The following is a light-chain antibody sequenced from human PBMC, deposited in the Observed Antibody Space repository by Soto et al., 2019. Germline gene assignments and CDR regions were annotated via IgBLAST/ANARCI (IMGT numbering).Light chain of an antibody. CDR1: SSDIGGYNY. Sequence: QSALTQPASVSGSPGQSIIISCTGSSSDIGGYNYVSWYQQHPGKAPKLMIYEVSNRPSGVSNRFSGSKSGNTASLTISGLQAEDEADYYCSSYTRSSARYVFGTGTKVTVL. V-gene: IGLV2-14*01. CDR2: EVS. CDR3: SSYTRSSARYV. J-gene: IGLJ1*01.